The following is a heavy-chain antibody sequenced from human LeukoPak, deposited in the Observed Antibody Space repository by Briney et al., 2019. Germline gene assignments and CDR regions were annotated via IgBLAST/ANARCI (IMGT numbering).Heavy chain of an antibody. Sequence: GGSLRLSCTASGFTFSSYAMNWVRQAPGKGLEWVSSISSSSTYIYYADSVKGRFTISRDNAKNSLYLQMNSLRDEDAAVYYCTRDESWGQGTLVTVSS. CDR3: TRDES. CDR1: GFTFSSYA. CDR2: ISSSSTYI. V-gene: IGHV3-21*04. J-gene: IGHJ5*02.